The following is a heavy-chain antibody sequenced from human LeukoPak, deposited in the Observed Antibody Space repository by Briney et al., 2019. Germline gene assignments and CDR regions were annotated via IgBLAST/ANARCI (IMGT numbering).Heavy chain of an antibody. V-gene: IGHV4-39*07. CDR1: GGSISSSSYY. Sequence: SETLSLTCTVSGGSISSSSYYWGWIRQPPGKGLEWIGSIYYSGSTYYNPSLKSRVTISVDTSKNQFSLKLSSVTAADTAVYYCARDLRVDIVVVVAATLNWLDPWGQGTLVTVSS. J-gene: IGHJ5*02. D-gene: IGHD2-15*01. CDR3: ARDLRVDIVVVVAATLNWLDP. CDR2: IYYSGST.